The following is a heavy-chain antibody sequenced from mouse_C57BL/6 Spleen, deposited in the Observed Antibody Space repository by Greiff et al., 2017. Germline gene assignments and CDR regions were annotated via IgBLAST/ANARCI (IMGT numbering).Heavy chain of an antibody. CDR1: GYTFTEYT. V-gene: IGHV1-62-2*01. Sequence: QVQLQQSGAELVKPGASVKLSCKASGYTFTEYTIHWVKQRSGQGLEWIGWFYPGSGSIKYNEKFKDKATLTADKSSSTVYMELSRLTAEDSAVYFCARHEEDDGYYPYAMDYWGQGTSVTVSS. CDR2: FYPGSGSI. D-gene: IGHD2-3*01. J-gene: IGHJ4*01. CDR3: ARHEEDDGYYPYAMDY.